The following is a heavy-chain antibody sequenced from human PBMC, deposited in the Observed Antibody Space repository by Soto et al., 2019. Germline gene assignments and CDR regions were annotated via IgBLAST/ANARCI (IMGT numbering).Heavy chain of an antibody. CDR1: GYTFSSYG. V-gene: IGHV1-18*04. CDR2: ISPYNGNT. Sequence: QVQLVQSGAEVKKPGASVKVSCKASGYTFSSYGLSWVRQAPGQGLEWMGWISPYNGNTDYAQKFQGRVTMTTDTSTSTAYMELRSLRSDDTAMYYCASRRIDAYYYDSSGYYFNYYGMDVWGQGTTVTVSS. J-gene: IGHJ6*02. CDR3: ASRRIDAYYYDSSGYYFNYYGMDV. D-gene: IGHD3-22*01.